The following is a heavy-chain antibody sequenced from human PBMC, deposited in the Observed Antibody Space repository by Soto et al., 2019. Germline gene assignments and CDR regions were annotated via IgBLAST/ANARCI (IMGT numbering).Heavy chain of an antibody. D-gene: IGHD2-2*01. CDR3: ARGGIVVVPAATTGQYYYYYYGMDV. Sequence: SATLSLTCTVSCGSVSSGSYYWSWIQQPPGKGLQWIGYIYYSGSTNYNPSLKSRVTISVDTSKNQFSLKLSSVTAADTAVYYCARGGIVVVPAATTGQYYYYYYGMDVRGQGTTVTVS. CDR2: IYYSGST. V-gene: IGHV4-61*01. J-gene: IGHJ6*02. CDR1: CGSVSSGSYY.